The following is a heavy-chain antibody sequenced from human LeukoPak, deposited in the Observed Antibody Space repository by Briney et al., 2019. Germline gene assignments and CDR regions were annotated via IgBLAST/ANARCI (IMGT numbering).Heavy chain of an antibody. CDR1: GFSFNGYE. CDR2: ISSGGGNV. D-gene: IGHD3-22*01. CDR3: ARGSWYYDSSGNYGALDY. J-gene: IGHJ4*02. Sequence: GGSLRLSCAASGFSFNGYEMNWVRQAPGKGLEWVSYISSGGGNVYYADSVKARFTISRDNAKNSLYLQMNSLRAEDTAVYYYARGSWYYDSSGNYGALDYWGQGTLVTVSS. V-gene: IGHV3-48*03.